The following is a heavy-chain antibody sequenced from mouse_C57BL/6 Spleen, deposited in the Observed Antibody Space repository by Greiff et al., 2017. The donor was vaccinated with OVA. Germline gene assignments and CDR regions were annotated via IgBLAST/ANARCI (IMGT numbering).Heavy chain of an antibody. D-gene: IGHD2-4*01. Sequence: EVHLVESGGGLVQPGGSLKLSCAASGFTFSDYYMYWVRQTPEKRLEWVAYISHGGGSTYYPDTVKGRFTISRDNAKNTPYLQMSRLKSEDTAMYDCARWDYDGGYAMDYWGQGTSVTVSS. CDR3: ARWDYDGGYAMDY. CDR2: ISHGGGST. J-gene: IGHJ4*01. V-gene: IGHV5-12*01. CDR1: GFTFSDYY.